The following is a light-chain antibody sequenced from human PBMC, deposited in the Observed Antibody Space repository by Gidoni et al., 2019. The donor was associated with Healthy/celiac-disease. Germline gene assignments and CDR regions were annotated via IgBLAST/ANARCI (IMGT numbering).Light chain of an antibody. J-gene: IGKJ4*01. CDR1: QSISSY. CDR3: QQSYSTPLT. CDR2: AAS. Sequence: IQMTHSPSSLSASVGDRVTITCLASQSISSYLNWYQQKPGKAPKLLIYAASSLQSGVPSRFSGSGSGTDFTLTISSLQPEDFATYYCQQSYSTPLTFGGGTKVEIK. V-gene: IGKV1-39*01.